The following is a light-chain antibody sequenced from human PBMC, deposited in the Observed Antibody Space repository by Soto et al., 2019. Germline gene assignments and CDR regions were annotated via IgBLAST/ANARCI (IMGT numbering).Light chain of an antibody. V-gene: IGLV2-14*01. CDR1: SSDVGAYNY. CDR2: EVR. Sequence: QSALTQPASVSGSPGQSITISFTGTSSDVGAYNYVSWYQQYPDKAPKLMIYEVRNRPSGLSNRLSGSKSGNTASLTISGLQAEDEADYYCTSYTSSSSWVFGGGTKLTVL. CDR3: TSYTSSSSWV. J-gene: IGLJ3*02.